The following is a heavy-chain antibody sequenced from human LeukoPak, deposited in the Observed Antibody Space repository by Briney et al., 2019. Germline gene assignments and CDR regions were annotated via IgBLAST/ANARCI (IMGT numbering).Heavy chain of an antibody. CDR2: IYYSGST. J-gene: IGHJ4*02. Sequence: SETLSLTCTVSGGSISSYYWSWIRQPPGKGLEWIGYIYYSGSTNYNPSLKSRVTISVDTSKNQFSLKLSSVTAADTAVYYCASGAGSWYLYYFDYWGQGTLVTVSS. CDR3: ASGAGSWYLYYFDY. D-gene: IGHD6-13*01. V-gene: IGHV4-59*01. CDR1: GGSISSYY.